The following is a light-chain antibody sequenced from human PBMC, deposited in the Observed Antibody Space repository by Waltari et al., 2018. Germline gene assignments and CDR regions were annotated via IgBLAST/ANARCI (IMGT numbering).Light chain of an antibody. CDR1: KSVGNN. CDR3: QQYNEWPYT. CDR2: VTS. Sequence: TPSPPILFVSPGETATPSSRASKSVGNNVAWFQQTPGQAPRLLIYVTSSRSTNIPGRFFGAGAGTDFTLTISGLQSEDFGVYYCQQYNEWPYTFGQGTKVDLK. V-gene: IGKV3D-15*01. J-gene: IGKJ2*01.